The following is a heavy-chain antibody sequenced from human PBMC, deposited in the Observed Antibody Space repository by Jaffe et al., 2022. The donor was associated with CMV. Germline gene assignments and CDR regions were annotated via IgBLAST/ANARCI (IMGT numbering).Heavy chain of an antibody. J-gene: IGHJ2*01. V-gene: IGHV4-59*08. CDR1: GGSISSYY. Sequence: QVQLQESGPGLVKPSETLSLTCTVSGGSISSYYWSWIRQPPGKGLEWIGYIYYSGSTNYNPSLKSRVTISVDTSKNQFSLKLSSVTAADTAVYYCARRYYDFWSGYHETGLADWYFDLWGRGTLVTVSS. D-gene: IGHD3-3*01. CDR2: IYYSGST. CDR3: ARRYYDFWSGYHETGLADWYFDL.